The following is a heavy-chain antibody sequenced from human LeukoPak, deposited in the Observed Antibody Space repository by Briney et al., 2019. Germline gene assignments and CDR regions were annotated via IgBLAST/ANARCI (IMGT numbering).Heavy chain of an antibody. CDR3: ARRGYGSGSYHFDY. Sequence: SETLSLTCTVSGGSISSYYWSWIRQPAGKGLEWIGRIYTSGSTSYNPSLKSRVTMSVDTSKNQFSLKLSSVTAADTAVYYCARRGYGSGSYHFDYWGQGTLVTVSS. CDR2: IYTSGST. J-gene: IGHJ4*02. D-gene: IGHD3-10*01. CDR1: GGSISSYY. V-gene: IGHV4-4*07.